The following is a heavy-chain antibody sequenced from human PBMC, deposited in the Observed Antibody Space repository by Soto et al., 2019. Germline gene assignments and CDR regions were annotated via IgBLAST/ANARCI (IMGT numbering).Heavy chain of an antibody. Sequence: ASVKVSCKVSGYTLTELSMHWLRQAPGKGLEWMGGFDPEDGETIYAQKFQGRVTMTEDTSTDTAYMELSSLRSEDTAVYYCATDDVLEARKNCSSTSCYTYYYYYYGMDVWGQGTTVTVSS. V-gene: IGHV1-24*01. D-gene: IGHD2-2*02. J-gene: IGHJ6*02. CDR1: GYTLTELS. CDR3: ATDDVLEARKNCSSTSCYTYYYYYYGMDV. CDR2: FDPEDGET.